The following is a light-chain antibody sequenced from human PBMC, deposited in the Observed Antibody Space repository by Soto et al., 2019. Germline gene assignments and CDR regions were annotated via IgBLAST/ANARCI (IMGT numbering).Light chain of an antibody. V-gene: IGLV7-46*01. J-gene: IGLJ2*01. CDR3: LLSYSSTSVV. CDR1: TGAVTNGHY. CDR2: DTS. Sequence: QAVVTQEPSVTVSPGETVTLTCGSSTGAVTNGHYPFWFQQKPGQAPMPLIYDTSNKHSWTPARFSGSLLGGKAALTLAGAQPEDEADYYCLLSYSSTSVVFGGGTKLTVL.